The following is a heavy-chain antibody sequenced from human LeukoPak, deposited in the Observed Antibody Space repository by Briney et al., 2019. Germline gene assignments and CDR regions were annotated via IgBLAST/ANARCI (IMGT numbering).Heavy chain of an antibody. V-gene: IGHV4-59*08. CDR1: GGSISSYY. J-gene: IGHJ4*02. CDR2: IYYSGST. CDR3: ARRPVDYSYGYPRPLYFDY. D-gene: IGHD5-18*01. Sequence: SETLSLTCTVSGGSISSYYWSWIRQPPGKGLEWIGYIYYSGSTNYNPSLKSRVTISVDTSKNQFSLKLSSVTAADTAVYYYARRPVDYSYGYPRPLYFDYWGQGTLVTVSS.